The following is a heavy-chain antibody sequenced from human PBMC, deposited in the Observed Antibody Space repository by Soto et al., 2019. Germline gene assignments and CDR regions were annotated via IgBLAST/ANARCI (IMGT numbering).Heavy chain of an antibody. CDR3: AKDPGWNYDY. J-gene: IGHJ4*02. CDR2: INPGGST. V-gene: IGHV1-46*01. D-gene: IGHD1-7*01. Sequence: ASVKVSCKASGYTFTNYYMHWVRQAPGQGLEWMGIINPGGSTSYAQKFQGRVTMTRDTSASTAYMELSSLRSEDTAVYYCAKDPGWNYDYWGQGTLVTVSS. CDR1: GYTFTNYY.